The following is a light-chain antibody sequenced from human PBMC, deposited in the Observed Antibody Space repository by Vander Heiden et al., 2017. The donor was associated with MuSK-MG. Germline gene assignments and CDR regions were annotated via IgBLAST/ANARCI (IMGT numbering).Light chain of an antibody. J-gene: IGLJ2*01. CDR3: QAWDSSTAEV. V-gene: IGLV3-1*01. CDR2: QDI. CDR1: KLGDKY. Sequence: SYELTQPPSVSVSPGQTASITGAGDKLGDKYACWYKQKPGQSPVLVIYQDIKRPSGIPERFAGSNSGNTATLTISGTQAMDEADYYCQAWDSSTAEVFGGGTKLTVL.